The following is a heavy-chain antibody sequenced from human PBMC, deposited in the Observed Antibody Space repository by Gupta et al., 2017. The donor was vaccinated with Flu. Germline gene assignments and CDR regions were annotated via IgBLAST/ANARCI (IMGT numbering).Heavy chain of an antibody. Sequence: QVQLQESGPGLLKPSQTLSLTCTVSGGSISDGNFYWNWIRQPAGKGLEWLGRFYVGGHTNYNPSLGSRVSLSGDTSSNQFSLKLTSVTAADTAVYFCARAVVGLATIFYLDAWGQGTLVTVSS. J-gene: IGHJ4*02. CDR2: FYVGGHT. CDR1: GGSISDGNFY. CDR3: ARAVVGLATIFYLDA. V-gene: IGHV4-61*02. D-gene: IGHD5-12*01.